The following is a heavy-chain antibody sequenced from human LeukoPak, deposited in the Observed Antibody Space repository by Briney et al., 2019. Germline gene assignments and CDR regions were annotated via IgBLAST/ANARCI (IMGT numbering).Heavy chain of an antibody. CDR2: VSYSGTV. CDR1: GVSISSDDYL. CDR3: AREGGGTVRGVITYTSFDY. D-gene: IGHD3-10*01. J-gene: IGHJ4*02. V-gene: IGHV4-39*07. Sequence: SETLSLTCTVSGVSISSDDYLWGWIRQSPGKGLEWIASVSYSGTVYYNPSLKSRVTMSVDTSKNQFSLKLSSVTAADTAVYYCAREGGGTVRGVITYTSFDYWGQGTLVTVSS.